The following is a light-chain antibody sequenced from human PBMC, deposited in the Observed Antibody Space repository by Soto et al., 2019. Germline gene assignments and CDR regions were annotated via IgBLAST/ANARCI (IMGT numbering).Light chain of an antibody. CDR2: DVS. CDR3: QQYGGSPEVT. V-gene: IGKV3-20*01. CDR1: QSVSGTD. J-gene: IGKJ4*01. Sequence: IVLTQSPGTLSLSPGERATLSCRASQSVSGTDLAWYQQKPGQAPRLLLYDVSIRATGVPDRFSGSGSGTDFTLTISRLEPEDFAVYYCQQYGGSPEVTFGGGTRVEIK.